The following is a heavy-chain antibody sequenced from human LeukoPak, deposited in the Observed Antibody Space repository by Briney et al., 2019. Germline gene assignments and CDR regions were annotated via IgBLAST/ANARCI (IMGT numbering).Heavy chain of an antibody. CDR1: GFTFSSYA. J-gene: IGHJ3*02. Sequence: GGSLRLSCAASGFTFSSYAMSWVRQAPGKGLEWVSAISGSGGSTYYADSVKGRFTISRDNSKNTLYLQTNSLRAEDTAVYYCASGITMIVVVTPDNAFDIWGQGTMVTVSS. CDR3: ASGITMIVVVTPDNAFDI. D-gene: IGHD3-22*01. CDR2: ISGSGGST. V-gene: IGHV3-23*01.